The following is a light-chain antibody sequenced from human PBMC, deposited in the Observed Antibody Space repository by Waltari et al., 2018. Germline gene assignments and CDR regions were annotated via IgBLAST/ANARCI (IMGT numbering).Light chain of an antibody. J-gene: IGLJ2*01. CDR2: DVS. CDR3: GSYTSDSSVV. Sequence: QSALTQPASVSGSPGQSPTISCTGTRSDVGGYNYVSWYQQHPDKVPKLIIYDVSNRPSGISNRFSGSKSGNTASLTISGLQAEDEADYFCGSYTSDSSVVFGGGTRLTVL. V-gene: IGLV2-14*01. CDR1: RSDVGGYNY.